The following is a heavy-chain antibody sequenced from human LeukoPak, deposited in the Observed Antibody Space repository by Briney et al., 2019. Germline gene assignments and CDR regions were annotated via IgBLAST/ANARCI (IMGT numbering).Heavy chain of an antibody. D-gene: IGHD1-7*01. CDR2: ISSSSSYI. Sequence: GGSLRLSCAASGFTFSSYAMHWVRQAPGKGLEWVSSISSSSSYIYYADSVKGRFTISRDNAKNSLYLQMNSLRAEDTAVYYCARVGNSYYYYYMDVWGKGTTVTVSS. J-gene: IGHJ6*03. CDR1: GFTFSSYA. CDR3: ARVGNSYYYYYMDV. V-gene: IGHV3-21*01.